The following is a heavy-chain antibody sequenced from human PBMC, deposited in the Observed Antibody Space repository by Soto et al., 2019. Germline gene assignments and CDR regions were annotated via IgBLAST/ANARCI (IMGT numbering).Heavy chain of an antibody. Sequence: GGSLRLSCEASGFAFTSYWMHWVRQAPGRGLVWVAGVKSDGTTATYADSVRGRFTISRDNAKNTLYLQMNSLSAEDTAVYYCARVGTGSSTPLDIWGQGTMVTVSS. CDR2: VKSDGTTA. CDR1: GFAFTSYW. V-gene: IGHV3-74*01. J-gene: IGHJ3*02. CDR3: ARVGTGSSTPLDI. D-gene: IGHD3-9*01.